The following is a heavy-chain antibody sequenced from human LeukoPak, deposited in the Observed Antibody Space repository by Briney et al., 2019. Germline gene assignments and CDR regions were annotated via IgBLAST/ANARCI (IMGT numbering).Heavy chain of an antibody. CDR2: IIPIFGTA. Sequence: SVKVSCTASGGTFSSYAISWVRQAPGQGLEWMGGIIPIFGTANYAQKFQGRVTITADESTSTAYMELSSLRSEDTAVYYCAREYEGVIAFDYWGQGTLVTVSS. J-gene: IGHJ4*02. CDR3: AREYEGVIAFDY. CDR1: GGTFSSYA. V-gene: IGHV1-69*13. D-gene: IGHD3-16*02.